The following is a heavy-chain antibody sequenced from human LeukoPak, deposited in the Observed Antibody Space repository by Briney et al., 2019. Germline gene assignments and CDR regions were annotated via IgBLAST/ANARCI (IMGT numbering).Heavy chain of an antibody. J-gene: IGHJ2*01. D-gene: IGHD4-17*01. CDR1: GGSISSYY. Sequence: SETLSLICTVSGGSISSYYWSWIRQPPGKGLEWIGYIYYSGNTNYNPSLKSRVTISVDTSKNQFSLKLNSVTAADTAVYYCARTGGDFYWYFDLWGRGTLVTVSS. CDR2: IYYSGNT. CDR3: ARTGGDFYWYFDL. V-gene: IGHV4-59*01.